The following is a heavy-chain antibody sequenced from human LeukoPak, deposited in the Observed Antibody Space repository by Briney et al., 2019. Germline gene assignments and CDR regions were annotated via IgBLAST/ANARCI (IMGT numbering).Heavy chain of an antibody. CDR3: ARDRWYDILTGYYGRSANWFDP. J-gene: IGHJ5*02. D-gene: IGHD3-9*01. V-gene: IGHV4-38-2*02. CDR2: IYHSGST. Sequence: PSETLFLTCAVSGYSISSGYYWGWIRQPPGKGLEWIGSIYHSGSTYYNPSLKSRVTISVDTSKNQFSLKLSSVTAADTAVYYCARDRWYDILTGYYGRSANWFDPWGQGTLVTVSS. CDR1: GYSISSGYY.